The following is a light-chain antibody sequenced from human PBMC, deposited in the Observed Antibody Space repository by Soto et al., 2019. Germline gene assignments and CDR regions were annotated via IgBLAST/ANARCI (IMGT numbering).Light chain of an antibody. CDR3: QQRSNI. CDR2: DAS. CDR1: ESTSDY. J-gene: IGKJ3*01. Sequence: IVLTLPPGTRSMSHGERATLSCRASESTSDYLAWYQQKPGQAPRLLIYDASNRATGIPARFSGSGSGTDFTLTISSLEPEDFAVYYCQQRSNIFGPGTKVAIK. V-gene: IGKV3-11*01.